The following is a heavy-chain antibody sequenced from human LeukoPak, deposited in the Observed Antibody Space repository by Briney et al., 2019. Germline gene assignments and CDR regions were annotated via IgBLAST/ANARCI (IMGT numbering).Heavy chain of an antibody. V-gene: IGHV3-21*01. CDR1: GFTFSRYS. CDR2: ISSSSSYI. J-gene: IGHJ4*02. D-gene: IGHD5-12*01. CDR3: ARGEQWLPTTALFDY. Sequence: GSLRLSCAASGFTFSRYSMNWVRQAPGKGLEWVSSISSSSSYIYYADSVKGRFTISRDNAKNSLYLQMNSLRAEDTAVYYCARGEQWLPTTALFDYWGQGTLVTVSS.